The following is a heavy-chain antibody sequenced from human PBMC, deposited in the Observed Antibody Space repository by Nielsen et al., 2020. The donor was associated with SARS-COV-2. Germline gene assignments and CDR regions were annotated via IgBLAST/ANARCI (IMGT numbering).Heavy chain of an antibody. V-gene: IGHV3-23*01. J-gene: IGHJ4*02. CDR3: ARDPSGTGETFDF. Sequence: GESLKISCRASGFSFSGYAMSWVRQAPGKGLEWVSALSGRGGTHYADFVKGRFTTSTDTSRTTLYLQMTSLRADDTAVYYCARDPSGTGETFDFWGRGTLVTVSS. CDR2: LSGRGGT. D-gene: IGHD3-10*01. CDR1: GFSFSGYA.